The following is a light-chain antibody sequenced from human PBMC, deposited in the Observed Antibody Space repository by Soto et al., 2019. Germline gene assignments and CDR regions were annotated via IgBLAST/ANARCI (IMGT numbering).Light chain of an antibody. CDR1: QSVSSSY. V-gene: IGKV3-20*01. CDR3: QQYGNSPQT. J-gene: IGKJ1*01. Sequence: EIVLAQSPATLSLSPGERATVSCRSSQSVSSSYLAWYQQNPGQAPRLLIYGASSRATGIPNRFSGSGSGTDFTLTISRLEPEDFAVYYCQQYGNSPQTFGQGTKVDIK. CDR2: GAS.